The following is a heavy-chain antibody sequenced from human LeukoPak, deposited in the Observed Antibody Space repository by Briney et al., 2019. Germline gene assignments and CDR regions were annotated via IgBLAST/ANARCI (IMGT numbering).Heavy chain of an antibody. CDR2: ISSSGSTI. J-gene: IGHJ4*02. Sequence: GGSLRLSCAASGFTFNSYEMHWVRQAPGKGLEWVSYISSSGSTIYYADSVRGRFTISRDNAKNSLYLQMNSLRAEDTAVYYCARGGYYFDYWGQGTLVTVSS. CDR1: GFTFNSYE. V-gene: IGHV3-48*03. CDR3: ARGGYYFDY.